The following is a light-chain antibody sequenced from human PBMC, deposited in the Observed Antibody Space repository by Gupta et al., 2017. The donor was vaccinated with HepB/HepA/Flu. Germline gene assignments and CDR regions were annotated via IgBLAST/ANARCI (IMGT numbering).Light chain of an antibody. CDR3: NSYEGSSDTWL. V-gene: IGLV2-8*01. CDR1: GSDVGGSIY. CDR2: EVN. Sequence: QSALTQPPSASGSPGQSVTISCTGTGSDVGGSIYVSWYQQHHPDKATKLSIDEVNKRPSGVPDRFSCYKSGNTASLTISGLQAADEADYYCNSYEGSSDTWLFGTGTKLTVL. J-gene: IGLJ1*01.